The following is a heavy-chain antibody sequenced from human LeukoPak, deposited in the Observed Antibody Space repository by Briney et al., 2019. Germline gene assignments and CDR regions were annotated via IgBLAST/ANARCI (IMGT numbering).Heavy chain of an antibody. CDR3: ARADRLDGGPYLIGP. D-gene: IGHD2-21*01. CDR2: INPNSGGT. J-gene: IGHJ5*02. V-gene: IGHV1-2*02. Sequence: ASVKVSCKTSGYSFTDYYMHWVRQAPGQGLEWMGWINPNSGGTSSAQKFQGRVTMTRDTSITTVYMEVSWLTSDDPAIYYCARADRLDGGPYLIGPWGQGTLVTVSS. CDR1: GYSFTDYY.